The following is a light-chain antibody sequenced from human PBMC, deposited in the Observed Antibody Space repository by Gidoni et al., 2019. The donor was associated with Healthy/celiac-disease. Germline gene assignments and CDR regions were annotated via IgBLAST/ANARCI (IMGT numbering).Light chain of an antibody. J-gene: IGKJ2*01. CDR1: QSVSSN. V-gene: IGKV3-15*01. Sequence: EIVMTQSPATRSVSPGERATLSCRASQSVSSNLAWYQQKPGQAPRLLIYGASTRATGIPARFSGSGSGTEFTLTISSLQSEDFAVYYCQQYNNXXTFGQGTKLEIK. CDR3: QQYNNXXT. CDR2: GAS.